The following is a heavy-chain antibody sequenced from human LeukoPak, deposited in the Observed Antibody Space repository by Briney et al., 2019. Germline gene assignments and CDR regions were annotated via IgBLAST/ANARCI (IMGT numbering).Heavy chain of an antibody. CDR2: INRGGTVK. J-gene: IGHJ4*02. CDR3: ARDVGGGYHLFTESH. D-gene: IGHD3-22*01. Sequence: GGSLRLSCAASGFTFSTNWMAWIRQAPGKGLEGVANINRGGTVKNYADSVRGRFPVSRDNAENSLYLQLRSLRVEDTGVYYCARDVGGGYHLFTESHSGQGTLVTV. CDR1: GFTFSTNW. V-gene: IGHV3-7*04.